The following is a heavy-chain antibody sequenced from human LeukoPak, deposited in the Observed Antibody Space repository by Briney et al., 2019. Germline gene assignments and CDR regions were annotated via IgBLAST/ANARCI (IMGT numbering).Heavy chain of an antibody. CDR3: ARGGLFGSGNY. V-gene: IGHV3-48*03. D-gene: IGHD3-10*01. CDR2: ISDSGRTI. CDR1: GFVFSNYE. J-gene: IGHJ4*02. Sequence: PGGSLRLSCAASGFVFSNYEMNWVRQAPGKGLEWLSYISDSGRTIYYADSLTGRFTISRDNAKNSLYLQMNSLRAEDTAVYYCARGGLFGSGNYWGQGTLVTVSS.